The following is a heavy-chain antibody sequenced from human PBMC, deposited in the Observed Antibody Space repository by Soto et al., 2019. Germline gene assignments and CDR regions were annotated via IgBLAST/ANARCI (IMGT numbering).Heavy chain of an antibody. J-gene: IGHJ6*02. CDR1: GGTFSRYS. V-gene: IGHV1-69*08. Sequence: QVQLVQSGAEVKKPGSSVNVSCKASGGTFSRYSITWVRQAPGHGLEWIGRIIPIFGIASYAQKFQGRVTITAFESTSTGYMELSSLSSDDTAFYYCAREASDRKQGVVPATINGTDVWGQGTTKTASS. D-gene: IGHD2-2*01. CDR3: AREASDRKQGVVPATINGTDV. CDR2: IIPIFGIA.